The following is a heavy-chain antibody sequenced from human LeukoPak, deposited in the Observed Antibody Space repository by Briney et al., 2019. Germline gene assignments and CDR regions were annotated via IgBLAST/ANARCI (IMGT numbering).Heavy chain of an antibody. V-gene: IGHV1-18*01. D-gene: IGHD3-22*01. J-gene: IGHJ4*02. CDR2: ISAYNGNT. CDR1: GYTFTSYG. CDR3: ARGYYYDSSGYFFLGY. Sequence: ASVKVSCKASGYTFTSYGISWVRQAPGQGLEWMGWISAYNGNTNYAQKLQGRVTMTTDTSTTTAYMELRSLRYDDTAVYYCARGYYYDSSGYFFLGYWGQGTLVTVSS.